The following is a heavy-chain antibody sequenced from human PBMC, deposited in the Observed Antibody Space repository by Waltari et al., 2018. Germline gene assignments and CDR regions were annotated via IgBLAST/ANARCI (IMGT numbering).Heavy chain of an antibody. CDR3: ARDIGGYALDY. Sequence: ELQLEESGGGPVQPGGSLRLSCAASGFTFGSYWRHWVRQVPGKGLLWVSRIKSDGSSTPYSDSVKGRFTISRDNAKDTLYLQMNSLRAEDTALYYCARDIGGYALDYWGQGTLVTVSS. D-gene: IGHD5-18*01. J-gene: IGHJ4*02. CDR2: IKSDGSST. CDR1: GFTFGSYW. V-gene: IGHV3-74*01.